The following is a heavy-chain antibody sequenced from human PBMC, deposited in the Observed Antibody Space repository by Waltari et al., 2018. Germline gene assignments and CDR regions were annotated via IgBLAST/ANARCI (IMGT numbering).Heavy chain of an antibody. CDR2: ISTSSYM. CDR1: GSPFTRQA. D-gene: IGHD6-13*01. CDR3: ARPFAGTELAF. J-gene: IGHJ2*01. V-gene: IGHV3-21*01. Sequence: EVQLVGSGGGLVQPWGPLSPSCASSGSPFTRQAHTWVRQAPGKGLEGVSSISTSSYMYYAGSVKGRFTISRDNAKNSLNVQMNSLRAEGTAVYYCARPFAGTELAFWGRGTLVTVSS.